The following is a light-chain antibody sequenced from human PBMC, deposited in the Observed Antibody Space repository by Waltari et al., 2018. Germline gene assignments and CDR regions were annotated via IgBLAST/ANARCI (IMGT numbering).Light chain of an antibody. J-gene: IGLJ1*01. CDR2: DVS. CDR3: SSYTTSGTL. CDR1: TSDVGGYDY. Sequence: QSALTQPASVSGSPGQSIAISCTGTTSDVGGYDYVSWYQQHPGKAPKLMIYDVSNRPSGVSKRFAGSKSGNTASLTISGLQAEDEADYYCSSYTTSGTLFGTGTKVTVL. V-gene: IGLV2-14*03.